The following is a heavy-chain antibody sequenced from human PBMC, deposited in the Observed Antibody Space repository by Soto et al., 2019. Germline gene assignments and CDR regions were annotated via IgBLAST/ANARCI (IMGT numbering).Heavy chain of an antibody. D-gene: IGHD3-22*01. J-gene: IGHJ4*02. CDR1: GFSLSTSGML. V-gene: IGHV2-70*04. CDR3: ARDSSGYLYYFDY. Sequence: SGPTLVNPTQTLPLTCTFSGFSLSTSGMLVSWIRQPPGKALEWLARIDWDDDKFYSTSLKTRLTISKDTSKNHVVLTMTNMDPVDTAPYYCARDSSGYLYYFDYWGQGTLFTVSS. CDR2: IDWDDDK.